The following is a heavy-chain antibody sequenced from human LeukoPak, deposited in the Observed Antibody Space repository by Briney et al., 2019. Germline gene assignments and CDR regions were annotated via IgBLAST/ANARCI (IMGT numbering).Heavy chain of an antibody. V-gene: IGHV4-34*01. D-gene: IGHD3-16*01. CDR1: GGSFSGYY. Sequence: SETLSLTCAVYGGSFSGYYWSWIRQPPGKGLEWIGEINHSGSTNYNPSLKSRVTISVDTSKNQFSLKLRSVTAADTAIYYCARHWTNGGNNWFDPWSQGTLVTVSS. J-gene: IGHJ5*02. CDR3: ARHWTNGGNNWFDP. CDR2: INHSGST.